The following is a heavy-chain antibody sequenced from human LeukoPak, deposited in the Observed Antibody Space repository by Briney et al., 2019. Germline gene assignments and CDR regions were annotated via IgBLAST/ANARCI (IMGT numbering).Heavy chain of an antibody. CDR2: ISSSSSYI. V-gene: IGHV3-21*01. Sequence: GGSLRLSCAASGFTFSSYAMSWVRQAPGKGLEWVSSISSSSSYIYYADSVKGRFTISRDNAKNSLYLQMNSLRAEDTAVYYCAILDIVLMVYDRDYWGQGTLVTVSS. CDR1: GFTFSSYA. J-gene: IGHJ4*02. D-gene: IGHD2-8*01. CDR3: AILDIVLMVYDRDY.